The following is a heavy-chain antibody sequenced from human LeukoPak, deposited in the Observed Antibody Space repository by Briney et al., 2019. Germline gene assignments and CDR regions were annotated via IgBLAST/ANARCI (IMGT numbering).Heavy chain of an antibody. Sequence: GGSLRLSCAASGFTFSSYGMHWVRQAPGKGLEWVVVISYDGSNKYYADSVKGRFTISRDNSKNTLYLQMNSLRAEDTAVYYCAKVSRTTGTSWEFDYWGQGTLVTVSS. J-gene: IGHJ4*02. CDR3: AKVSRTTGTSWEFDY. CDR2: ISYDGSNK. V-gene: IGHV3-30*18. CDR1: GFTFSSYG. D-gene: IGHD1-1*01.